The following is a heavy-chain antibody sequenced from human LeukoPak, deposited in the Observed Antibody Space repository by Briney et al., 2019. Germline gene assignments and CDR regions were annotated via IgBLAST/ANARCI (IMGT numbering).Heavy chain of an antibody. V-gene: IGHV5-51*01. D-gene: IGHD3-10*01. Sequence: PGESLQISCKGSGSIFTSYWIGWVRQLPGKGLEWMGIIYPGDSDTRYSPSFQGQVTISADKSISTAYLQWSSLKASDTAMYYCARCPGIRGSNWFDPWGQGTLVTVSS. CDR1: GSIFTSYW. J-gene: IGHJ5*02. CDR2: IYPGDSDT. CDR3: ARCPGIRGSNWFDP.